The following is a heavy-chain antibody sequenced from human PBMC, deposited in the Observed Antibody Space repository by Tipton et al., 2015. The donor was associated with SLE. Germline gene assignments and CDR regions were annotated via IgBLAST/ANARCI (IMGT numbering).Heavy chain of an antibody. V-gene: IGHV4-34*01. CDR2: INHSGST. CDR1: GGSFSGYY. J-gene: IGHJ6*02. Sequence: TLSLTCAVYGGSFSGYYWSWIRQPPGKGLEWIGEINHSGSTNYNPSLKSRVTISVDTSKNQFSLKLSSVTAADTAVYYCARRPHYYYYGMDVRGQGTTVTVSS. CDR3: ARRPHYYYYGMDV.